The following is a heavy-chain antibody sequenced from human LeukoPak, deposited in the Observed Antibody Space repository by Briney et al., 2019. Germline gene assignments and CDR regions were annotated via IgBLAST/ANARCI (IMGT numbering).Heavy chain of an antibody. D-gene: IGHD6-13*01. J-gene: IGHJ3*02. CDR1: DGSINGYY. CDR3: ARHSGHSSTNDAFDI. V-gene: IGHV4-59*01. CDR2: MYSGGTT. Sequence: SQTLSLTCTVSDGSINGYYWSWIRQPPGKGLDWIGYMYSGGTTNYSPSLKSRVTISEDMSKNQFSLKLTSVTAADTAVYYCARHSGHSSTNDAFDIWGQGTMVIVSS.